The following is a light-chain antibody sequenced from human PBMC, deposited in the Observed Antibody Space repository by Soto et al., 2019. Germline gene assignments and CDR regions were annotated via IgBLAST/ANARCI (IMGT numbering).Light chain of an antibody. CDR1: QSISSY. CDR3: QQSYDISPIT. CDR2: AAS. V-gene: IGKV1-39*01. Sequence: DIQMTQSPSSLSASVGDRFTITCRSSQSISSYLNWYQQKPGKAPKLLIFAASSLQSGVPSRFSGSGSGTDFTLTISSLQPEDFATYYCQQSYDISPITFGQGTRLEIK. J-gene: IGKJ5*01.